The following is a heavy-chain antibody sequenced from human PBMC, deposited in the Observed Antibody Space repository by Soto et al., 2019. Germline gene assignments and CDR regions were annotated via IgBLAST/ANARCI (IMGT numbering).Heavy chain of an antibody. CDR1: GFTFSSYA. D-gene: IGHD6-19*01. Sequence: PGGSLRLSCAASGFTFSSYAMHWVRQAPGKGLEWVAVISYDGSNKYYADSVKGRFTISRDNPKNTLYLQMNSPRAEDTAVYYCARDEGYSSGWYEPYYFDYWGQGTLVTVSS. J-gene: IGHJ4*02. V-gene: IGHV3-30-3*01. CDR3: ARDEGYSSGWYEPYYFDY. CDR2: ISYDGSNK.